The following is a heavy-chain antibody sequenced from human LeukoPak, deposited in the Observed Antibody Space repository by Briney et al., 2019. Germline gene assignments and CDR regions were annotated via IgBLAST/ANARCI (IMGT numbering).Heavy chain of an antibody. J-gene: IGHJ3*02. D-gene: IGHD5-24*01. CDR2: IYLGDSDT. V-gene: IGHV5-51*01. Sequence: GESLKISCKGSGYSFTSYWIGWVRQMPGKGLKWMGIIYLGDSDTRYSPSFLGQVTISADKSISTAYLQWSSLKASDTAMYYCARQMPTVGDDAFDIWGQGTMVTVSS. CDR1: GYSFTSYW. CDR3: ARQMPTVGDDAFDI.